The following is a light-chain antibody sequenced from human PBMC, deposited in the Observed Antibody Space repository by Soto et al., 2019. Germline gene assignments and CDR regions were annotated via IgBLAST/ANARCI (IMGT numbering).Light chain of an antibody. CDR2: SAS. CDR3: QKLNTPPLT. Sequence: DIQMTQSPSSLSASVGDRVTITCRASQDISGYLAWYHQKTGKVPKLLIYSASALQSGVPSRFSGSGSGTTFTFTFISLHPEDHTTYYRQKLNTPPLTFGQGTRLEIQ. CDR1: QDISGY. V-gene: IGKV1-27*01. J-gene: IGKJ5*01.